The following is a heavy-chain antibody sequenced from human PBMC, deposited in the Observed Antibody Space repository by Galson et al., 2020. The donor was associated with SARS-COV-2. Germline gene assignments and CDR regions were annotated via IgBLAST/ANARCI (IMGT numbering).Heavy chain of an antibody. V-gene: IGHV4-59*01. Sequence: SETLSLTCTVSGGSISSYYWSWIRQPPGKGLEWIGYIYYSGSTNYNPSLKSRVTISVDTSKNQFSLKLSSVTAADTAVYYCARGIVPAAMSYMDVWGKGTTVTVS. D-gene: IGHD2-2*01. CDR2: IYYSGST. CDR3: ARGIVPAAMSYMDV. CDR1: GGSISSYY. J-gene: IGHJ6*03.